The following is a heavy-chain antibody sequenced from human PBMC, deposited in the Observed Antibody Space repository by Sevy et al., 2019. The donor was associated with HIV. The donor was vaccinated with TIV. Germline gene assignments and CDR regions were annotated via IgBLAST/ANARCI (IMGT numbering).Heavy chain of an antibody. J-gene: IGHJ4*02. CDR3: ARETLSGYNL. D-gene: IGHD5-12*01. V-gene: IGHV3-53*01. CDR2: IYSGGNT. CDR1: GFSVSTNY. Sequence: GESLKISCAASGFSVSTNYMSLVRQAPAKGLEWVSAIYSGGNTYCADSVKGRFTISRDNSKNTVYLQINSLRAEDTAVYYCARETLSGYNLWGQGTLVTVSS.